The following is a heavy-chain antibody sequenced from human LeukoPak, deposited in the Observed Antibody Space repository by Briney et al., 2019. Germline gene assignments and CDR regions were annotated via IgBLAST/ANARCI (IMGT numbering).Heavy chain of an antibody. Sequence: SETLSLTCTVSGGSITNYYWTWIRQPPGKGLEWIGYIHYSGSTNYNPSLKSRVTISVDTSKNQFSLKLSSVTAADTAVYYGARASVTYYYYYYMDVWGKGTTVTVSS. CDR1: GGSITNYY. CDR3: ARASVTYYYYYYMDV. D-gene: IGHD4-11*01. V-gene: IGHV4-59*01. CDR2: IHYSGST. J-gene: IGHJ6*03.